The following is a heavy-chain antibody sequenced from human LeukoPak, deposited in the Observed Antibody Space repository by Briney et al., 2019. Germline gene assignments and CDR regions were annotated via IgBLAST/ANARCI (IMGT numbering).Heavy chain of an antibody. J-gene: IGHJ4*02. CDR3: ARGSYFDY. CDR1: GDSVSSSSGS. D-gene: IGHD2-15*01. CDR2: TYYRSKWYN. Sequence: SQTLSLTCAISGDSVSSSSGSWNWIRQSPSRGLEWLGRTYYRSKWYNDYALSVKSRITINPDTSKNQFSLQLSSVTPEDTAVYYCARGSYFDYWGQGTLVTVSS. V-gene: IGHV6-1*01.